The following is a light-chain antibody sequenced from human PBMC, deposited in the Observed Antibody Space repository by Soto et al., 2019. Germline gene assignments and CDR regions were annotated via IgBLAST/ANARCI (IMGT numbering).Light chain of an antibody. CDR1: QNVGNN. J-gene: IGKJ1*01. CDR3: QQFNNWPPWT. CDR2: GAS. V-gene: IGKV3-15*01. Sequence: EIVLAQSPATLSVSPGERATLSCRASQNVGNNLVWYQQKPGQAPRLLIYGASTRAAGIPDRFSGSGSGTEFTLTISGLQSDDFAVYYCQQFNNWPPWTFGQGTKVDI.